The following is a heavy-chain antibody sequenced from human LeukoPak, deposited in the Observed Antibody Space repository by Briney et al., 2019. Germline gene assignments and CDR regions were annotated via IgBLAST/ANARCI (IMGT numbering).Heavy chain of an antibody. V-gene: IGHV4-4*01. CDR2: IYHSGST. J-gene: IGHJ4*02. CDR1: GGSISSSNW. D-gene: IGHD3-22*01. Sequence: SETLSLTCAVSGGSISSSNWWSWVRQPPGKGLEWIGEIYHSGSTNYNPSLKSRVTMSVDTSKNQFSLKLSSVTAADTAVYCCARDRYYYDSSGYYWLFDYWGQGTLVTVSS. CDR3: ARDRYYYDSSGYYWLFDY.